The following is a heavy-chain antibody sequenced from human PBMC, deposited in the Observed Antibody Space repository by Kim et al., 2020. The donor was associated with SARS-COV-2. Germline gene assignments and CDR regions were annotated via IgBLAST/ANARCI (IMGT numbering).Heavy chain of an antibody. Sequence: VDAVQGRFVVSRHNAKTSLYLQMNSLIDEDTAIYYCARFFRGSWTYFCDYWGQGTRVTVSS. J-gene: IGHJ4*02. D-gene: IGHD3-10*01. V-gene: IGHV3-48*02. CDR3: ARFFRGSWTYFCDY.